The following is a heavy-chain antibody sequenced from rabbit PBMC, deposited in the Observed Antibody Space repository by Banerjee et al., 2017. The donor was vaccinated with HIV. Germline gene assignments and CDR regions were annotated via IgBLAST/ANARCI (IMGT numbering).Heavy chain of an antibody. J-gene: IGHJ4*01. CDR2: INTSSGNT. Sequence: QEQLEESGGDLVKPEGSLTLTCTASAFSFSNKYVMCWVRQAPGKGLEWIACINTSSGNTVYANWAKGRFSISKTSSTTVTLQMTSLTAADTASYFCARDLAGAIGWNFGLWGPGTLVTVS. CDR1: AFSFSNKYV. V-gene: IGHV1S45*01. D-gene: IGHD4-1*01. CDR3: ARDLAGAIGWNFGL.